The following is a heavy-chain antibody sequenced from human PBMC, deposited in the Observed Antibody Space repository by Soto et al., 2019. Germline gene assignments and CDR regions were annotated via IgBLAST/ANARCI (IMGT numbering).Heavy chain of an antibody. CDR2: IYYSGST. Sequence: SETLSLTCTVSGGSISSGGYYWSWIRQHPGKGLEWIGYIYYSGSTYYNPSLKSRVTISVDTSKNQFSLKLSSVTAADTAVYYCARASPGSVVWWFDPWGQGTLVTVSS. V-gene: IGHV4-31*03. CDR1: GGSISSGGYY. CDR3: ARASPGSVVWWFDP. D-gene: IGHD3-10*01. J-gene: IGHJ5*02.